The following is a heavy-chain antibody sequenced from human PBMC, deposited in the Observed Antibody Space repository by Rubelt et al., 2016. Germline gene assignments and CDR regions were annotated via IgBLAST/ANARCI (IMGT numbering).Heavy chain of an antibody. Sequence: QATGEGLEWVSFIGGSGGSTNYADSVKGRFTISRHNSKNTLYMQMNSLRAEDTAVYYCAKGPRIVPAAFYFDYWGQGTLVTVSS. V-gene: IGHV3-23*01. CDR3: AKGPRIVPAAFYFDY. J-gene: IGHJ4*02. D-gene: IGHD2-2*01. CDR2: IGGSGGST.